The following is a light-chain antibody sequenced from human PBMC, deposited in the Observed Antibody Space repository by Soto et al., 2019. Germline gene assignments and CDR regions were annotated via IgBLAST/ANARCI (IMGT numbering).Light chain of an antibody. V-gene: IGLV1-40*01. CDR2: GNS. CDR1: SSNIGAGYD. Sequence: QLVLTQPPSVSGAPGQRVTISCTGSSSNIGAGYDVHWYQQLPGTAPKLLIYGNSNRPSGVPDRFSGSKSGTSASLAITGLRAEDEADYYCQSYASSLSAYFVFGGGTKLTVL. J-gene: IGLJ2*01. CDR3: QSYASSLSAYFV.